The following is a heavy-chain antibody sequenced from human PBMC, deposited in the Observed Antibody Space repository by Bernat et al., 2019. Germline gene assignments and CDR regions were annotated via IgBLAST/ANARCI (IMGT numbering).Heavy chain of an antibody. CDR3: ARDKVGSYYDSSGFVDY. CDR2: ISSSSSYI. J-gene: IGHJ4*02. D-gene: IGHD3-22*01. V-gene: IGHV3-21*01. Sequence: EVQLVESGGGLVKPGGSLRLSCAASGFTFSSYSMNWVRQAPGKGLEWVSSISSSSSYIYYTDAVKGRFTITRDHAKNSLYLQMNSLRAEDTAVYYCARDKVGSYYDSSGFVDYWGQGTLVTVS. CDR1: GFTFSSYS.